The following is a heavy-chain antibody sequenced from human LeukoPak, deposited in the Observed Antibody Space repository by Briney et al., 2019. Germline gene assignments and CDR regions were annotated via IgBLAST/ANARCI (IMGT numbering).Heavy chain of an antibody. CDR2: IFTGDSDT. J-gene: IGHJ4*02. CDR1: GYNFNTYW. D-gene: IGHD2-2*01. V-gene: IGHV5-51*01. Sequence: GESLQISCRGSGYNFNTYWIGWVRQMPGKGLEWMGIIFTGDSDTRYSPSFQGQVTMSADKSINTAYLQWSSLKASDTAMYYCARRQGCSSTSCPPDYWGQGTLVTVSS. CDR3: ARRQGCSSTSCPPDY.